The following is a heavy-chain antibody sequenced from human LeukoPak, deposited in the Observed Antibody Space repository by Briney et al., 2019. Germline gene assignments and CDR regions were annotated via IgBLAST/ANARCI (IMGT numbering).Heavy chain of an antibody. CDR3: ARGCSSTTCYHNFDY. Sequence: GESLKISCKGSGFSFTTYWVGWVRQMPGKGLEWMGIIYPGDSNTRYSPSFQGQVTISADKSIGTAYLQWSSLKASDTAIYYCARGCSSTTCYHNFDYWGQGTLVTVSS. J-gene: IGHJ4*02. D-gene: IGHD2-2*01. V-gene: IGHV5-51*01. CDR1: GFSFTTYW. CDR2: IYPGDSNT.